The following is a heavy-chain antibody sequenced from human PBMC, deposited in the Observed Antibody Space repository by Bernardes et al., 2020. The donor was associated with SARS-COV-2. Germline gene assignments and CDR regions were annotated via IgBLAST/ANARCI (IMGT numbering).Heavy chain of an antibody. CDR1: GFTFSTYA. V-gene: IGHV3-23*01. D-gene: IGHD3-10*01. J-gene: IGHJ4*02. CDR3: GKRNPYYFDY. Sequence: GGSLRLSCPASGFTFSTYAMSWVRQAPGKGLEWVSAINSGGRTSYADSVKGRFGISRDNSKNTVYLEMNSLRVEDTAVYFCGKRNPYYFDYWGQGVLVTVSS. CDR2: INSGGRT.